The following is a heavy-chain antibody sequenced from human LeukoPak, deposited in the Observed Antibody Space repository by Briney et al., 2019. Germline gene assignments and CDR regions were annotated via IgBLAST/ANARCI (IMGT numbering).Heavy chain of an antibody. J-gene: IGHJ2*01. CDR2: ISSDGTKK. CDR1: GFSFSRHG. Sequence: PGGSLRLSCVASGFSFSRHGMHWVRQTPGKGLEWVAVISSDGTKKDYAGSVKGRFTVSRDNSKNTLYVQMNGLRPEDTALYYCTKDYGSADYGNYWYSDLWGRGTLVMVSS. V-gene: IGHV3-30*18. CDR3: TKDYGSADYGNYWYSDL. D-gene: IGHD3-10*01.